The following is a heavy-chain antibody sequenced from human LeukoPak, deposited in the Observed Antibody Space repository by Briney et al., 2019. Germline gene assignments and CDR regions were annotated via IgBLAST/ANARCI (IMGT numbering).Heavy chain of an antibody. D-gene: IGHD5-12*01. J-gene: IGHJ4*02. CDR2: IKSKTDGGTT. CDR3: TTSGYDWGYYFDY. CDR1: GFTFSNAW. Sequence: GGSLRLSCAASGFTFSNAWMSWVRQAPGKGLEWVGRIKSKTDGGTTDYAAPVKGRFTISRDDSKNTLYLQMNSLKTEDTAVYYCTTSGYDWGYYFDYWGQGTLVTVSS. V-gene: IGHV3-15*01.